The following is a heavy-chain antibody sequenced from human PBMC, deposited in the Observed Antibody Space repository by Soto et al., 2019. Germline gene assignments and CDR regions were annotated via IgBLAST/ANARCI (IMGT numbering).Heavy chain of an antibody. CDR3: AREAGMDV. CDR1: GFTFSSYG. V-gene: IGHV3-33*01. J-gene: IGHJ6*02. Sequence: QVQLVESGGGVVQPGRSLRLSCAASGFTFSSYGMHWVRQAPGKGRGWVAVIWYDGSNKYYADSVKGRFTISRDNSKNPLYLQMNSLSAEDTAVYYCAREAGMDVWGQGTTVTVSS. CDR2: IWYDGSNK.